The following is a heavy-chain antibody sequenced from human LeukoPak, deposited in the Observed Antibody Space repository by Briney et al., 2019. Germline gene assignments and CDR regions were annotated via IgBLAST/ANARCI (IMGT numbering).Heavy chain of an antibody. CDR3: AKDGYSSGWYYFDY. D-gene: IGHD6-19*01. Sequence: PGGSLRLSCAASGFTFSSYWMHWVRQAPGKGLVWVSRINSDGSSTSYADSVKGRFTISRDNAKNTLYLQMNSLRAEDTAVYYCAKDGYSSGWYYFDYWGQGTLVTVSS. CDR1: GFTFSSYW. J-gene: IGHJ4*02. CDR2: INSDGSST. V-gene: IGHV3-74*01.